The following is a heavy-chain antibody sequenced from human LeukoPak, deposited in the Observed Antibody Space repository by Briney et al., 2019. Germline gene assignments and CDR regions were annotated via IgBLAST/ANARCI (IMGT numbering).Heavy chain of an antibody. D-gene: IGHD3-16*01. J-gene: IGHJ5*02. CDR1: GITIGDYS. CDR2: IRSKAYGGRT. CDR3: TKSRCYDYVWGGS. V-gene: IGHV3-49*03. Sequence: PGGSLRLSCTASGITIGDYSMSWFRQAPGKGLEWVSFIRSKAYGGRTEYAASVEGRFTISRDDSKSIAYLQMNSLKTEDTAVYYCTKSRCYDYVWGGSWGQGTLVTVSS.